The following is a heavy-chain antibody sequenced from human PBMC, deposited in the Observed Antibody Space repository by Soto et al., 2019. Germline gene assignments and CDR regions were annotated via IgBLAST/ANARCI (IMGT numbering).Heavy chain of an antibody. J-gene: IGHJ6*02. Sequence: PSETLSLTSPVSGGSISSSIYYWGWIRQPPGKGLEWIGSIYYSGSTYYNPSLKSRVTISVDTSKNQFSLKLSSVTAADTAVYYCARQGEVLYYYYGMDVWGQGTTVTVSS. CDR3: ARQGEVLYYYYGMDV. D-gene: IGHD1-1*01. CDR2: IYYSGST. V-gene: IGHV4-39*01. CDR1: GGSISSSIYY.